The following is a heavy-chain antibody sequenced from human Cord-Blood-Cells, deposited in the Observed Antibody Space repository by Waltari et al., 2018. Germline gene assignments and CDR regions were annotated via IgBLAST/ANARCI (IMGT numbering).Heavy chain of an antibody. J-gene: IGHJ4*02. Sequence: EVQLVESGGGLVKPGGSLRLTCAASGFTFSSYSMNRVRKAPGKGLGWVSSISSSSSYIYYADSVKGRFTISRDNAKNSLYLQMNSRRAEDTAVYYCARGGGSYGYWGQGTLVTGSS. V-gene: IGHV3-21*01. CDR1: GFTFSSYS. D-gene: IGHD1-26*01. CDR3: ARGGGSYGY. CDR2: ISSSSSYI.